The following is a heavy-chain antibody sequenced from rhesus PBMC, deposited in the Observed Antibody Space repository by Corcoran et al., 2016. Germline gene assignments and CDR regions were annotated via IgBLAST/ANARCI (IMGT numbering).Heavy chain of an antibody. J-gene: IGHJ4*01. Sequence: QVTLKESGPALVKPTQTLTLNCSFSGFSISTTGIGVGWIRQPPGRALEWLATIYWNDIIYYTSSLKSRLTISKDTSKAQVVLTMTSMDPVDTATYYCARAGYGTYETDYWGQGVLVAVSS. CDR3: ARAGYGTYETDY. CDR2: IYWNDII. CDR1: GFSISTTGIG. D-gene: IGHD4-35*01. V-gene: IGHV2-95*01.